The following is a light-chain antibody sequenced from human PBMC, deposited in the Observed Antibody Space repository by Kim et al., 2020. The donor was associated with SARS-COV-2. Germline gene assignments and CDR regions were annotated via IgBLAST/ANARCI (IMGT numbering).Light chain of an antibody. V-gene: IGLV6-57*02. CDR1: SGNIANKP. J-gene: IGLJ2*01. Sequence: KTVTISWPGSSGNIANKPVQWYQQRPGSAPTTLIYESIYRPSGVPSRFSGSIDRASNSVSLTISGLQIEDEADYYCQSCDSSNQVVFGGGTKLTVL. CDR2: ESI. CDR3: QSCDSSNQVV.